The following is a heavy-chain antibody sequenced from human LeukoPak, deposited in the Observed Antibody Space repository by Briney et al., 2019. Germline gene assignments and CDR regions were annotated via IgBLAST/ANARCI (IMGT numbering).Heavy chain of an antibody. J-gene: IGHJ3*02. Sequence: SETLSLTCTVSGGSISSYYWSWIRQPAGKGLEWIGRIYTSGSTNYNPSLKSRVTMSVDTSKNRFSLKLNSVTAADTAVYYCARGISSGWYGAFDIWGQGTMVTVSS. CDR1: GGSISSYY. CDR3: ARGISSGWYGAFDI. V-gene: IGHV4-4*07. CDR2: IYTSGST. D-gene: IGHD6-19*01.